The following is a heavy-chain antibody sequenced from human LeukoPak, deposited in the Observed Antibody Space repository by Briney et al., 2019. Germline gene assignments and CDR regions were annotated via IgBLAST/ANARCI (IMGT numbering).Heavy chain of an antibody. CDR3: ARGVYSYGYYYGMDV. J-gene: IGHJ6*02. CDR1: GGTFSSYA. D-gene: IGHD5-18*01. Sequence: SVKASCKASGGTFSSYAISWVRQAPGQGLEWMGGIIPIFGTANYAQKFQGRVTITADESTSTAYMELSSLRSEDTAVYYCARGVYSYGYYYGMDVWGQGTTVTVSS. CDR2: IIPIFGTA. V-gene: IGHV1-69*13.